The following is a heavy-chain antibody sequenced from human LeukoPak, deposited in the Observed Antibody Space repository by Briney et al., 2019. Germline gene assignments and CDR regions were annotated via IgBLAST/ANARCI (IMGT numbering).Heavy chain of an antibody. V-gene: IGHV4-59*08. J-gene: IGHJ4*02. CDR2: IYYSGST. CDR3: ARQRYSGSYYFDS. D-gene: IGHD1-26*01. CDR1: GGSITHYY. Sequence: SETLSLTCTVSGGSITHYYWSWIRQPLGKGLEWIGYIYYSGSTNYNPSLKSRVTISVDTSENQFSLRLTSMTAPDTAVYYCARQRYSGSYYFDSWGQGSLATVSS.